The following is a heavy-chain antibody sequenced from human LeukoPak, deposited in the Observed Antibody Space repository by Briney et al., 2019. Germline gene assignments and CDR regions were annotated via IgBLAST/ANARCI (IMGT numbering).Heavy chain of an antibody. CDR1: GFTFSDRN. CDR2: ISGSSNYI. Sequence: PGGSLRLSCAASGFTFSDRNMNWVRQAPGKGLEWVSYISGSSNYIYYADSVKGRFTISRDNAKNSVYLQMNSLRAEDTAVYYCAREPSGWYLDYWGQGTLVTVSS. D-gene: IGHD6-19*01. V-gene: IGHV3-21*01. J-gene: IGHJ4*02. CDR3: AREPSGWYLDY.